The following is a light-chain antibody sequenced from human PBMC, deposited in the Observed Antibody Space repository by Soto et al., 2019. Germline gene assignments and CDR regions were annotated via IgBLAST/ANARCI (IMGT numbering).Light chain of an antibody. CDR2: GAS. CDR1: QIVSSSY. V-gene: IGKV3-20*01. Sequence: EIVLTQSPGTLSLSPGERATLSCRASQIVSSSYLAWYQQKPGQAPGLLINGASSRATGIPDRFSGSGSGTDFTLTISRLEPEDFAVYYCQQYGSSPLTFGGGTKVDIK. CDR3: QQYGSSPLT. J-gene: IGKJ4*01.